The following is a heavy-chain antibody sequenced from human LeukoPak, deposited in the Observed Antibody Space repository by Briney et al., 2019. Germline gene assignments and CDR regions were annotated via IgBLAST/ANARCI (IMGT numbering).Heavy chain of an antibody. CDR1: AGSISSGGYY. J-gene: IGHJ5*02. V-gene: IGHV4-31*03. D-gene: IGHD2-15*01. Sequence: PSETLSLTCTVSAGSISSGGYYWSWIRQHPGKGLEWIGYIYYSGSTYYNPSLKNRVTISVDTSTIPFSLKLSSVTAADTAVYYWARASRGVVVAATQARWFDPWGQGTLVTVSS. CDR3: ARASRGVVVAATQARWFDP. CDR2: IYYSGST.